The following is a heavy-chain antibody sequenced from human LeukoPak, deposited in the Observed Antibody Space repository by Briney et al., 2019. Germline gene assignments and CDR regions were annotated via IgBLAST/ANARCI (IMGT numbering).Heavy chain of an antibody. CDR2: IYYSGST. CDR3: ARGNKLIYCGGDCYSSWFDP. J-gene: IGHJ5*02. V-gene: IGHV4-30-4*01. D-gene: IGHD2-21*02. CDR1: GGSISSGDYY. Sequence: PSETLSLTCTVSGGSISSGDYYWSWIRQPPGEGLEWIGYIYYSGSTYYNPSLKSRVTISVDTSKNQFSLKLSSVTAADTAVYYCARGNKLIYCGGDCYSSWFDPWGQGTLVTVSS.